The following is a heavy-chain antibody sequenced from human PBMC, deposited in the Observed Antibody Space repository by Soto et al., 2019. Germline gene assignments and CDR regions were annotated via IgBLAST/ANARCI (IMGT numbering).Heavy chain of an antibody. J-gene: IGHJ5*01. Sequence: QVQLQESGPGLVKPSETLSLTCTVSGGSISRYYWSWIRQPPGKGLEWIGYIYYSGSTNYNPSLKSRVTIAVDTSKNQFSLKLSSVTAADTAVYYCARETAVSGDGFDPWGQGTLVTVSS. CDR2: IYYSGST. D-gene: IGHD2-8*01. V-gene: IGHV4-59*01. CDR3: ARETAVSGDGFDP. CDR1: GGSISRYY.